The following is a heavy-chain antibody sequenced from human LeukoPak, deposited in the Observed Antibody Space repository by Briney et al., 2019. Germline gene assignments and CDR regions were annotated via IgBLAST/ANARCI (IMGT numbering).Heavy chain of an antibody. CDR2: ISYDGSNK. Sequence: PGRSLRLSCVASGFTFSSSGMHWVRQAPGKGLEWVALISYDGSNKYYTDSVKGRFTISRDNSKNTLYLQMNSLRAEDTAVYYCAKGVLYVGLRSPLDYWGQGTLVTVSS. J-gene: IGHJ4*02. V-gene: IGHV3-30*18. CDR3: AKGVLYVGLRSPLDY. D-gene: IGHD2-8*01. CDR1: GFTFSSSG.